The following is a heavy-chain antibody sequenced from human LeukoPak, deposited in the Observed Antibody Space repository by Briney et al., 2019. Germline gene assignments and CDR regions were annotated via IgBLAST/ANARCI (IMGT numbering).Heavy chain of an antibody. D-gene: IGHD4-17*01. CDR3: ARAGGDYTSPAFDI. Sequence: SETLSLTCTVSGGSISSYYWSWIRQPPGKGLEWIGYIYYSGSTNYNPSLKSRVTISVDTSKNQFSLKLSSVTAADTAVYYCARAGGDYTSPAFDIWGQGTMVTVSS. CDR1: GGSISSYY. V-gene: IGHV4-59*01. CDR2: IYYSGST. J-gene: IGHJ3*02.